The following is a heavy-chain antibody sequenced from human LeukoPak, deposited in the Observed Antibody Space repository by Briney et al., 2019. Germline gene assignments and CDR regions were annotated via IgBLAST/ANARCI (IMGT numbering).Heavy chain of an antibody. D-gene: IGHD3-22*01. CDR3: AKDWWSSGSHGAFDI. J-gene: IGHJ3*02. CDR2: IRYDGSNK. Sequence: GGSLRLPCAASGFTFSSYGMHWVRQAPGKGLEWVAFIRYDGSNKYYADSVKGRFTISRDNSKNTLYLQMNSLRAEDTAVYYCAKDWWSSGSHGAFDIWGQGTMVTVSS. V-gene: IGHV3-30*02. CDR1: GFTFSSYG.